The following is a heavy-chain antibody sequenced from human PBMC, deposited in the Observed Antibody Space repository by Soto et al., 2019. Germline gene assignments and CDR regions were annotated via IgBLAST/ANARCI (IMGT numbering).Heavy chain of an antibody. Sequence: VASVKVSCKASGGTFSSYAISWVRQAPGQGLEWMGGIIPIFGTANYAQKFQGRVTITADESTSTAYMELSSLRSEDTAVYYCASRVGYYDILTGYYSNPYGMDVWGQGTTVTVSS. D-gene: IGHD3-9*01. J-gene: IGHJ6*02. CDR2: IIPIFGTA. CDR1: GGTFSSYA. CDR3: ASRVGYYDILTGYYSNPYGMDV. V-gene: IGHV1-69*13.